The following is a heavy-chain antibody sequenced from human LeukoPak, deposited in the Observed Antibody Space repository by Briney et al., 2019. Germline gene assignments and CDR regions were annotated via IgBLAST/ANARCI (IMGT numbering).Heavy chain of an antibody. V-gene: IGHV3-21*01. J-gene: IGHJ6*02. CDR3: FVGDV. CDR1: GFTFSSYS. CDR2: ISSSSSYI. Sequence: GGSLRLSCAASGFTFSSYSMNWVRQAPGKGLEWVSSISSSSSYIYYADSVKGRFTISRDNAKNSLLLQMNSLSAEATAAYYCFVGDVWGQGTTVTVSS.